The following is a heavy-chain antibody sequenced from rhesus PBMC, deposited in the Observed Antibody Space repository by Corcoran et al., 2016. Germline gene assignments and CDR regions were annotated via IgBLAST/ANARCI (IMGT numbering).Heavy chain of an antibody. CDR2: IRNKAKGGTA. J-gene: IGHJ4*01. CDR1: GFTFSDYY. D-gene: IGHD6-13*01. CDR3: SRDSWSDFDY. V-gene: IGHV3S22*01. Sequence: EVQLVESGGGLVQPGGSLRLSCAASGFTFSDYYMIWVRLARGKGPEWVGFIRNKAKGGTAEEAASGKGRVTIARDDSKSIASLQMNSLKTEDTAVYYCSRDSWSDFDYWGQGVLVTVSS.